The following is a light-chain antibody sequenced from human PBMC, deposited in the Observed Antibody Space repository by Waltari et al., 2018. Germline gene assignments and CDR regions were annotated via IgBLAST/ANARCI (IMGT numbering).Light chain of an antibody. Sequence: EIQLTQSPATLSASPGQRFTRSCRASQGISNNLLWYQPKPGQSPRLLIYGASARATGVPERFSGSGYRTEFTLTISSLQSEDFATFYCQQYHSYPFTFAPGTKVHIK. CDR3: QQYHSYPFT. V-gene: IGKV3-15*01. J-gene: IGKJ3*01. CDR1: QGISNN. CDR2: GAS.